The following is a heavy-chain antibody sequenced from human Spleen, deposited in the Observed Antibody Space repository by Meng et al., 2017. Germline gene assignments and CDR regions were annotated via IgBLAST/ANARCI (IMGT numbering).Heavy chain of an antibody. Sequence: QVQLQQWGAGLLQSSETLSLTCALYGGYFSVSYWSWLRQPPGKGLEWIGEINHSGSTNYNPSLKSRVTISVDTSKNQFSLKLSSVTAADTAVYYCARGHLQWLVYWGQGTLVTVSS. CDR3: ARGHLQWLVY. J-gene: IGHJ4*02. CDR1: GGYFSVSY. D-gene: IGHD6-19*01. CDR2: INHSGST. V-gene: IGHV4-34*01.